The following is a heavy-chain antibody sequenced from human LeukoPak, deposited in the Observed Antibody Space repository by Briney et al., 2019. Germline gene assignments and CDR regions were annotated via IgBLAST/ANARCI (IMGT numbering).Heavy chain of an antibody. V-gene: IGHV3-23*01. CDR2: SGSGGGT. J-gene: IGHJ5*02. D-gene: IGHD6-19*01. Sequence: GGSLRLSCAASGFTFSSYAMSWVRQAPGKGLKWVSGSGSGGGTYNADSVKGVYTISRDYSNNAMYLQKMSLSAEDTAVYYCEQHNSGIGCDLWGQGTLVTVSS. CDR3: EQHNSGIGCDL. CDR1: GFTFSSYA.